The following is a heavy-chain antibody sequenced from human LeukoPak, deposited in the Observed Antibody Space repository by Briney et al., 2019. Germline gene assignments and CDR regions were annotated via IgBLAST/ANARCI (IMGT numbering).Heavy chain of an antibody. CDR1: GFTFSSYS. V-gene: IGHV3-21*01. Sequence: PGGSLRLSCAASGFTFSSYSMNWVRQAPGKGLEWVSSISSSSSYIYYADSVKGRFTISRDNAKNSLYLQMNSLRAEDTAVYYCARAVGVAVAGPIDYWGQGTLVTVSS. CDR3: ARAVGVAVAGPIDY. D-gene: IGHD6-19*01. J-gene: IGHJ4*02. CDR2: ISSSSSYI.